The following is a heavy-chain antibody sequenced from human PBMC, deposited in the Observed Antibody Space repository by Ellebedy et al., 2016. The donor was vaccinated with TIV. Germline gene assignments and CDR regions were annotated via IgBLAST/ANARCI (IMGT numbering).Heavy chain of an antibody. CDR2: IYYSGST. CDR3: ARDQNYYGSDLYGMDV. CDR1: GGSVSSSGFY. Sequence: MPSETLSLTCTVSGGSVSSSGFYWSWIRQPPGNGLEWIGYIYYSGSTKYNPPLKSRVTISVDTSQNQFSLKLSSVTAADTAVYYFARDQNYYGSDLYGMDVWGQGTTVTVSS. D-gene: IGHD3-10*01. J-gene: IGHJ6*02. V-gene: IGHV4-61*08.